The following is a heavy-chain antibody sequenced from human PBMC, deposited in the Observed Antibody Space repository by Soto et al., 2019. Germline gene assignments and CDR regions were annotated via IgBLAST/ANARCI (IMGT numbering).Heavy chain of an antibody. CDR3: ARVSWGAFEI. Sequence: QVQLVESGGGLVKPTGSLRLSCAASGFTLSDYYMCWIRQAPGKGLEWVSYVSSSGTTIYYADSVKGRFRTSRDNAKNSLYLQMNSLRAEDTAVYYCARVSWGAFEIWGQGTMVTVSS. J-gene: IGHJ3*02. CDR1: GFTLSDYY. CDR2: VSSSGTTI. V-gene: IGHV3-11*01. D-gene: IGHD3-16*01.